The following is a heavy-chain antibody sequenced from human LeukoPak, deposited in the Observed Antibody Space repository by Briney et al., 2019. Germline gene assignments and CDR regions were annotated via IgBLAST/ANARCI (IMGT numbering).Heavy chain of an antibody. CDR2: IYYSGGT. J-gene: IGHJ3*02. Sequence: PSETLSVTCTVSGGSISSYYWSWIRQPRGKGLEWIGYIYYSGGTNYNPSLKSRVTISVDTSKNQFSLKLSSVTAADTAVYYCARRAIIAAAGTDAFDIWGQGTMVTVSS. CDR1: GGSISSYY. V-gene: IGHV4-59*01. D-gene: IGHD6-13*01. CDR3: ARRAIIAAAGTDAFDI.